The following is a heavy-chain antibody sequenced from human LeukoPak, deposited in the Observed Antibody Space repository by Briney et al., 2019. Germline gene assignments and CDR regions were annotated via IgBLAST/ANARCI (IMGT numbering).Heavy chain of an antibody. J-gene: IGHJ4*02. V-gene: IGHV3-43D*03. CDR3: AKGSSSWYPSPFDY. CDR1: GFTFDDYA. D-gene: IGHD6-13*01. CDR2: ISWDGGST. Sequence: GGSLRLSCAASGFTFDDYAMHWVRQAPGKGLEWVSLISWDGGSTYYADSVKGRFTISRDNSKNSLYLQMNSLRAEDTALYYCAKGSSSWYPSPFDYWGQGTLVTVSS.